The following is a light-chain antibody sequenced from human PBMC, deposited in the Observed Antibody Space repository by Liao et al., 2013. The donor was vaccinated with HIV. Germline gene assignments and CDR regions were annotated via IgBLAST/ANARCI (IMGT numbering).Light chain of an antibody. J-gene: IGLJ3*02. CDR1: KLGHKY. V-gene: IGLV3-1*01. CDR3: QVWDSSSDHRV. CDR2: QDG. Sequence: SYELTQPPSVSVSPGQTASITCSGDKLGHKYTYWYQQKPGQSPVLVIYQDGKRPSGIPERFSGSNSGNTATLTISRVEAGDEADYYCQVWDSSSDHRVFGGGTKLTVL.